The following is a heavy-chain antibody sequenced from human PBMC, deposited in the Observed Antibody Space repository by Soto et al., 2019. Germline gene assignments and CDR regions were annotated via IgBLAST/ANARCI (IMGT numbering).Heavy chain of an antibody. V-gene: IGHV1-8*01. D-gene: IGHD6-19*01. J-gene: IGHJ4*02. Sequence: ASVKLSCKASGYTFTSYDINWGRQATGQGIGWMGWMNPNSGNTGYAQKFQGRVTMTRNTSISTVYMELSSLRSEDTAVYYCARNAGAGTVSDYWGQGTMVTVSS. CDR3: ARNAGAGTVSDY. CDR2: MNPNSGNT. CDR1: GYTFTSYD.